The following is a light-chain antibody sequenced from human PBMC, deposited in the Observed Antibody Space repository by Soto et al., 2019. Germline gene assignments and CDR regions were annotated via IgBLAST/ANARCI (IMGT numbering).Light chain of an antibody. CDR1: YSDVGAYSY. CDR3: SSYTTSSRVV. CDR2: YVT. V-gene: IGLV2-14*03. J-gene: IGLJ2*01. Sequence: QSALTQPASVSGSPGQSITISCTGTYSDVGAYSYVSWYQHHPGKVPRLIIHYVTDRPSGVSDRFSGSKSGDTASLTISGLLAEDEAHYYCSSYTTSSRVVFGGGTQLTVL.